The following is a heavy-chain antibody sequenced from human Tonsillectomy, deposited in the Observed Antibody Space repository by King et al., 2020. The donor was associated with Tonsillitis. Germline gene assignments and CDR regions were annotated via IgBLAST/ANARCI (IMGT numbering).Heavy chain of an antibody. CDR3: ARGGRQQNPYYYGMDV. CDR2: ITWNSAST. Sequence: EVRLVESGGGLIQPGRSLRLSCAASGFTFDDFAMHWVRQAPGKGLEWVSGITWNSASTGYADSVKGRFTISRDNAKKLVYLRMNSLRTEDTAFYYCARGGRQQNPYYYGMDVWGQGTTVTVSS. CDR1: GFTFDDFA. V-gene: IGHV3-9*01. D-gene: IGHD2-15*01. J-gene: IGHJ6*02.